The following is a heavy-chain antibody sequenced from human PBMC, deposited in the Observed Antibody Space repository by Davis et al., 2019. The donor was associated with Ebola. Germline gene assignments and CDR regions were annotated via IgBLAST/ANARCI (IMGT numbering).Heavy chain of an antibody. J-gene: IGHJ1*01. Sequence: PGGSLRLSCKGSGYSFTSYWIGRVRQMPGKGLEWMGIIYPGDSDTRYSPSFQGQVTISADKSISTAYLQWSSLKASDTAMYYCARVLGELSYTEYFQHWGQGTLVTVSS. CDR2: IYPGDSDT. V-gene: IGHV5-51*01. CDR3: ARVLGELSYTEYFQH. CDR1: GYSFTSYW. D-gene: IGHD3-16*02.